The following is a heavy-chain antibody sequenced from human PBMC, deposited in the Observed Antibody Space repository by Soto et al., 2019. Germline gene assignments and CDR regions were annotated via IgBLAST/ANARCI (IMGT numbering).Heavy chain of an antibody. CDR2: IYPGDSDT. J-gene: IGHJ3*02. D-gene: IGHD3-22*01. CDR1: GYSFTSYW. CDR3: ARRGYYDSSGYFGSAFDI. Sequence: GESLKISCKGSGYSFTSYWIGWVRQMPGKGLEWMGIIYPGDSDTRYSPSFQGQVTISADKSISTAYLQWSSLKASDTAMYYCARRGYYDSSGYFGSAFDIWGQGTMVTLSS. V-gene: IGHV5-51*01.